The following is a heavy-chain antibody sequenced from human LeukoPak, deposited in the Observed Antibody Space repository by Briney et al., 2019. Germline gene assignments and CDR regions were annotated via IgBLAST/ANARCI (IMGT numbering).Heavy chain of an antibody. D-gene: IGHD6-19*01. CDR2: IYGSGSI. CDR3: ARELRMWYSSGWYDL. CDR1: GFTFSSNY. V-gene: IGHV3-53*01. Sequence: GGSLRLSCAASGFTFSSNYINWVRQVPGKGLEWVSVIYGSGSIYYADSVKGRFTISRDDSKNTLYLQMDSLRVEDTAVYYCARELRMWYSSGWYDLWGRGALVTVSS. J-gene: IGHJ5*02.